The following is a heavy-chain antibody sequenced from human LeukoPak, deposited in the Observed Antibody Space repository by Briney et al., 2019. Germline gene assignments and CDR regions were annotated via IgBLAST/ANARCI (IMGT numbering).Heavy chain of an antibody. D-gene: IGHD6-19*01. V-gene: IGHV4-39*07. CDR1: GGSISSSSYY. CDR3: ARPRSSGWRDAFDI. Sequence: ETLSLTCTVSGGSISSSSYYWGWIRQPPGKGLEWIGSIYYSGSTNYNPSLNSRVTISVDTSKNQFSLKLSSVTAADTAVYYCARPRSSGWRDAFDIWGQGTVVTVSS. CDR2: IYYSGST. J-gene: IGHJ3*02.